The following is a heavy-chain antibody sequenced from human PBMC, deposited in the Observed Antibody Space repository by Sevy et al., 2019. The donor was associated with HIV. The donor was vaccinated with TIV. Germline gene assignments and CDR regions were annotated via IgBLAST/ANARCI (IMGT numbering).Heavy chain of an antibody. CDR1: GYTLTQLS. Sequence: ASVKVSCKVSGYTLTQLSMHWVRQAPGKGLEWMGGFDPEDGKTIYAQRFQGRLTMTEDTSTDTAYMQLSSLRSEDTAVYYCSTGREYYNDNSRYFDYWGQGTLVTVSS. D-gene: IGHD3-22*01. V-gene: IGHV1-24*01. J-gene: IGHJ4*02. CDR2: FDPEDGKT. CDR3: STGREYYNDNSRYFDY.